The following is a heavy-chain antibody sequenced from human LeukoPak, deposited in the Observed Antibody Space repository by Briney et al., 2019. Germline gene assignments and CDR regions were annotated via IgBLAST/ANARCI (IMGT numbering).Heavy chain of an antibody. Sequence: SETLSLTCTVSGGSISSYYWSWIRQPPGKGLEWIGYIYYSGSTNYNPSLKSRVTISVDTSKNQFSLKLSSVTAADTAVYYCASGRYDSSGPTFDYWGQGTLVTVSS. V-gene: IGHV4-59*12. CDR1: GGSISSYY. D-gene: IGHD3-22*01. J-gene: IGHJ4*02. CDR2: IYYSGST. CDR3: ASGRYDSSGPTFDY.